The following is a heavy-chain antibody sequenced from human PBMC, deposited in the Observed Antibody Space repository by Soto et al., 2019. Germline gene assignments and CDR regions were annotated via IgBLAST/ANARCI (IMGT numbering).Heavy chain of an antibody. D-gene: IGHD5-18*01. V-gene: IGHV3-33*01. J-gene: IGHJ4*02. CDR2: IWYDGSNK. CDR1: GFTFSSYG. Sequence: GGSLRLSCAASGFTFSSYGMHWVRQAPGKGLEWVAVIWYDGSNKYYADSVKGRFTISRDNSKNTLYLQMNSLRAEDTAVYYCARGPYSYGYGDYWGQGTLVTVSS. CDR3: ARGPYSYGYGDY.